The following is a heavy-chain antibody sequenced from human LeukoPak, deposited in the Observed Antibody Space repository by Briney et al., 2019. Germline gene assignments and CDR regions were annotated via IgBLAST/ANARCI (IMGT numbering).Heavy chain of an antibody. CDR1: GYTFTGYY. CDR3: ARSRGYSGCAPIPD. J-gene: IGHJ4*02. V-gene: IGHV1-2*02. Sequence: ASVKVSCKASGYTFTGYYMHWVRQAPGQGLEWMGWINPNSGGTNYAQKFQGRVTMTRDTSISTAYMELSRLRSDDTAVYYCARSRGYSGCAPIPDWGQGTLVTVSS. CDR2: INPNSGGT. D-gene: IGHD5-12*01.